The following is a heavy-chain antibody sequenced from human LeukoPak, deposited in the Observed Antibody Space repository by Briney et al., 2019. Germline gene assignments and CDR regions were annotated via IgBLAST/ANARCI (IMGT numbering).Heavy chain of an antibody. V-gene: IGHV1-8*01. D-gene: IGHD1-26*01. CDR1: GYTFTNYD. CDR3: ARLSRSDGAFDI. J-gene: IGHJ3*02. Sequence: AASVKVSCKASGYTFTNYDINWVRQAPGQGLEWMGWMNPNSGNTGYAQKFQGRVTITRNTSISTAYMELSSLRSEDTAVYYCARLSRSDGAFDIWGQGTMVTVSS. CDR2: MNPNSGNT.